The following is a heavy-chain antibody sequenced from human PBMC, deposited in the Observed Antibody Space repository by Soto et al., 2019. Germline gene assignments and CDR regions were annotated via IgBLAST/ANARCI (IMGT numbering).Heavy chain of an antibody. Sequence: ASVKVSCKVSGYTLTELSMHWVRQAPGKGLEWMGGFDPEDGETIYAQKFQARVTLTEDTSTDTAYMELSSLRSEDTAVYYCATPVQLERYELYYFDYWGQGTLVTVSS. CDR3: ATPVQLERYELYYFDY. CDR1: GYTLTELS. CDR2: FDPEDGET. V-gene: IGHV1-24*01. J-gene: IGHJ4*02. D-gene: IGHD1-1*01.